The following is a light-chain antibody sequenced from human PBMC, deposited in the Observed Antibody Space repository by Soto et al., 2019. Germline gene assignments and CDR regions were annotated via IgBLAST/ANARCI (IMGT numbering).Light chain of an antibody. CDR3: QQYHNLWT. V-gene: IGKV3-15*01. Sequence: EIVMTQSPATLSVSPGERATLSCTASHYIYSNVAWFQQRPGQAPRLLIYRASTRATGTPARFSGSGSGTESTLTITSLHSEDFALYYCQQYHNLWTFGQGTEVEIK. J-gene: IGKJ1*01. CDR2: RAS. CDR1: HYIYSN.